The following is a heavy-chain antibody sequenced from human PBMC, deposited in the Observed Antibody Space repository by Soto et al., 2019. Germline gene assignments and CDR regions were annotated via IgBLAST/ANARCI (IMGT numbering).Heavy chain of an antibody. CDR3: AKDLPAPMDV. Sequence: WWSLRLSCSASVFTCSSYAMSWFRQAPGKGLEWVSAISGSGGSTYYADSVKGRFTISRDNSKNTLYLQMNSLRAEDTAVYYCAKDLPAPMDVWGQGTTVTVSS. CDR1: VFTCSSYA. J-gene: IGHJ6*02. CDR2: ISGSGGST. V-gene: IGHV3-23*01.